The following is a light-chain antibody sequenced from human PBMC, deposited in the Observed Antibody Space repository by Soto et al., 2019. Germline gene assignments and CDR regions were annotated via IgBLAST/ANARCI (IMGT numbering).Light chain of an antibody. J-gene: IGKJ2*01. CDR3: QQSYSIPRT. CDR1: QSVGSNY. V-gene: IGKV3-20*01. Sequence: EIVLTQSPGTLSLSPGERATLYCRASQSVGSNYLAWYQQKPGQAPRVLIYGASSRATGIPDRFSGSGSGADFTLTISRLEPEDFATYYCQQSYSIPRTFGQGTKLEIK. CDR2: GAS.